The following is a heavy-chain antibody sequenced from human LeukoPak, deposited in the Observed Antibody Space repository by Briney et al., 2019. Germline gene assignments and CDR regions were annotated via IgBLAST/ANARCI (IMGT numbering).Heavy chain of an antibody. Sequence: GGSLRLSCAASGFIFSDYYMSWIRQPPGKGLEWVSYICSSGSTFYYADSVKGRFTITRDNATNSLYLQLNRLRAEDTAVYYCARGGVGYAFDVWGQGTMVTVSS. J-gene: IGHJ3*01. CDR2: ICSSGSTF. CDR1: GFIFSDYY. CDR3: ARGGVGYAFDV. V-gene: IGHV3-11*04. D-gene: IGHD2-15*01.